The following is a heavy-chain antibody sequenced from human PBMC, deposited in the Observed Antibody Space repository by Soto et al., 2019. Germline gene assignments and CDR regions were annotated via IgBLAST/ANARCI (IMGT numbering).Heavy chain of an antibody. CDR1: GGSISSYY. D-gene: IGHD6-13*01. CDR3: ARQSPYSSSWTDNWFDP. V-gene: IGHV4-59*01. Sequence: QVQLQESGPGLVKPSETLSLTCTVSGGSISSYYWSWIRQPPGKGLEWLGYIYYSGSTNYNPSLKRRVTISVDTSKNQFSLKLSSVTAADTAVYYCARQSPYSSSWTDNWFDPWGQGTLVTVSS. J-gene: IGHJ5*02. CDR2: IYYSGST.